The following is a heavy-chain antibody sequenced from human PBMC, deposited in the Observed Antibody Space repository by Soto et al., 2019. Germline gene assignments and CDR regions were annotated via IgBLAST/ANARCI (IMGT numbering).Heavy chain of an antibody. CDR2: ISYDGSNN. CDR1: GFTFSSYA. CDR3: ARDFGSLGATIDY. D-gene: IGHD1-26*01. J-gene: IGHJ4*02. V-gene: IGHV3-30-3*01. Sequence: PGGSLRLSCAASGFTFSSYAMHWVRQAPGKGLEWVAVISYDGSNNYYADSVKGRFTISRDNSKSTLYLQMNSLRAEDTAVYYCARDFGSLGATIDYWGQGALVTVSS.